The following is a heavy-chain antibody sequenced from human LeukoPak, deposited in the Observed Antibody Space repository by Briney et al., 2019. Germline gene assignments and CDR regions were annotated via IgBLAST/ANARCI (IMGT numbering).Heavy chain of an antibody. J-gene: IGHJ3*02. D-gene: IGHD3-3*01. Sequence: PSETLSLTCTVSGGSISSYYWIWIRQPAGKGLEWIGRIYTSGSTNFNPFLKSRVTMSVDTSKNQFSLELSSVTAADTAVYYCARRAIFGVVTTNHDAFDIWGQGTMVTVSS. CDR2: IYTSGST. V-gene: IGHV4-4*07. CDR3: ARRAIFGVVTTNHDAFDI. CDR1: GGSISSYY.